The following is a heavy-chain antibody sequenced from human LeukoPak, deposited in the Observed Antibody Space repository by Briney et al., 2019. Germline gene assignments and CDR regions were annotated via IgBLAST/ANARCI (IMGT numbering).Heavy chain of an antibody. CDR3: ARFYGGGAFDI. CDR1: GFTFSSYS. V-gene: IGHV3-48*04. D-gene: IGHD2/OR15-2a*01. CDR2: ISSSSSII. J-gene: IGHJ3*02. Sequence: PGGSLRLSCAASGFTFSSYSMNWVRQAPGKGLEWVSYISSSSSIIYYADSVKGRFTISRDNAKNSLYLQMNSLRAEDTAVYYCARFYGGGAFDIWGQGTMGTVSS.